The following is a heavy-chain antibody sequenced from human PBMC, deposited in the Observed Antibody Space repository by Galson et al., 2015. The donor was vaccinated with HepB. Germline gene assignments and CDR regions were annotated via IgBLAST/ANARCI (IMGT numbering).Heavy chain of an antibody. D-gene: IGHD6-6*01. J-gene: IGHJ6*02. CDR3: ARFGITSIALYYYYGMDV. CDR2: ISSSSSYI. CDR1: GFTFSSYS. V-gene: IGHV3-21*01. Sequence: SLRLSCAASGFTFSSYSMNWVRQAPGKGLEWVSSISSSSSYIYYADSVKGRFTISRDNAKNSLYLQMNSLRAEDTAVYYCARFGITSIALYYYYGMDVWGQGTTVTVSS.